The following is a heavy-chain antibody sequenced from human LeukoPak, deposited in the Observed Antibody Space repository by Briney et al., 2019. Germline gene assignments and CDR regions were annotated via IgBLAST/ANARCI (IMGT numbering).Heavy chain of an antibody. Sequence: SETLSLTCTVSGASIGSSYWSWIRQAPGKGLEWIGYISQHGYTQYTPSLKGRVTISRDTSEHQFSLILSCVAAADTAGYYCTRHDVVEVIGHGIAVWGQGTTVTVSS. J-gene: IGHJ6*02. D-gene: IGHD3-22*01. CDR3: TRHDVVEVIGHGIAV. V-gene: IGHV4-59*08. CDR1: GASIGSSY. CDR2: ISQHGYT.